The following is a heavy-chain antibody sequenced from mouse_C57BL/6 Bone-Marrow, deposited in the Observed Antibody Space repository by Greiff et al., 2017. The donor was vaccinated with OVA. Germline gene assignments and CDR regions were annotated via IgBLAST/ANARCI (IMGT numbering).Heavy chain of an antibody. J-gene: IGHJ3*01. CDR2: INPSSGYT. V-gene: IGHV1-4*01. CDR3: ARNDYDGIAY. CDR1: GYTFTSYT. Sequence: QVQLQQSGAELARPGASVKMSCKASGYTFTSYTMHWVKQRPGQGLEWIGYINPSSGYTKYNQKIKDKATLTADKSSSTAYMQLSSLTAEDSAVYYCARNDYDGIAYWGQGTLVTVSA. D-gene: IGHD2-4*01.